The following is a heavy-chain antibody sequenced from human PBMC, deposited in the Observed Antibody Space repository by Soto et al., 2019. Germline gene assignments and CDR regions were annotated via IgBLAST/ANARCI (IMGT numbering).Heavy chain of an antibody. CDR3: ARMGRVGYCGGPGCLGGSTFVY. D-gene: IGHD2-21*01. CDR2: ITAYNANR. J-gene: IGHJ4*02. CDR1: GYSFITYG. V-gene: IGHV1-18*01. Sequence: QVQLVQSGAEVKKPGASVKVSCTASGYSFITYGISWVRQAPGQGLEWMGWITAYNANRQYAQNVQGRGTMTTVTATTTADTELRSLRSAVTAVYYCARMGRVGYCGGPGCLGGSTFVYWGQGTLVTVSS.